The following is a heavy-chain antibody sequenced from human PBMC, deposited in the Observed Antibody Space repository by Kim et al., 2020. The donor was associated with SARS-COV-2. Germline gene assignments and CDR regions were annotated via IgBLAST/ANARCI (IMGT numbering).Heavy chain of an antibody. J-gene: IGHJ4*02. D-gene: IGHD3-16*01. CDR1: GFTFSNYW. CDR3: ASLSTGYVWGKFDY. CDR2: INSDGSST. Sequence: GGSLRLSCAASGFTFSNYWMHWVRQAPGKGLVWVSRINSDGSSTSYAHSVKGRFTISRDKAKNTLYLQINSLRAEDTAMYYCASLSTGYVWGKFDYWGQGTMVTVSS. V-gene: IGHV3-74*01.